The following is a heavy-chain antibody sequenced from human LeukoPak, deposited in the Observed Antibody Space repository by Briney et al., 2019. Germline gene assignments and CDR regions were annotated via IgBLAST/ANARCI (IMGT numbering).Heavy chain of an antibody. CDR1: GGSISSYY. CDR3: ARVPPGYSSGWYLDY. J-gene: IGHJ4*02. D-gene: IGHD6-19*01. Sequence: SETLSLTCTVSGGSISSYYWIWIRQPAGKGLEWIGRIYTSGSTNYNPSLKSRVTISVDKSKNQFSLKLSSVTAADTAVYYCARVPPGYSSGWYLDYWGQGTLVTVSS. CDR2: IYTSGST. V-gene: IGHV4-4*07.